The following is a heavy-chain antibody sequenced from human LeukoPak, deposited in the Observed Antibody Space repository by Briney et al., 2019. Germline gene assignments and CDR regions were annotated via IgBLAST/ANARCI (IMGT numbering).Heavy chain of an antibody. V-gene: IGHV3-21*04. CDR2: ISSSSSYI. Sequence: GGSLRLSCAASGFTFSNYNMNWVRQAPGKGLEWVSSISSSSSYIYYADSVKGRFTISRDNAKNSLYLQMNSLRAEDTAVYYCARQGYGDYGFFDYWGQGTLVTVSS. D-gene: IGHD4-17*01. CDR3: ARQGYGDYGFFDY. J-gene: IGHJ4*02. CDR1: GFTFSNYN.